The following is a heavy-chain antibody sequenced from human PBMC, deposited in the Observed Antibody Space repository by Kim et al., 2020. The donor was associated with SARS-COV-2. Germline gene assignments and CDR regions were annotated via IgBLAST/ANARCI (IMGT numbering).Heavy chain of an antibody. J-gene: IGHJ1*01. Sequence: ASVKVSCKASGYTFTSYGISWVRQAPGQGLEWMGWISAYNGNTNYAQKLQGRVTMTTDTSTSTAYMELRSLRSDDTAVYYCARALYYYGSGSQIQHWGQGTLVTVSS. D-gene: IGHD3-10*01. CDR2: ISAYNGNT. CDR1: GYTFTSYG. CDR3: ARALYYYGSGSQIQH. V-gene: IGHV1-18*01.